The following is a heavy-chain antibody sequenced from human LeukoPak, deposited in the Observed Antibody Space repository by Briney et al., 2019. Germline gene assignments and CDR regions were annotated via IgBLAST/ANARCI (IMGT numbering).Heavy chain of an antibody. J-gene: IGHJ3*02. CDR1: GFTFSDYG. V-gene: IGHV3-23*01. Sequence: GSLRLSCAAAGFTFSDYGTNWVRQAPGKGLEWVSGISGSGISTYYADSVKGRFTISRDNSKNTLYLQINSLRVEDTAVYYCAKSWNYYDSSGDDALDIWGQGTMVTVSS. D-gene: IGHD3-22*01. CDR2: ISGSGIST. CDR3: AKSWNYYDSSGDDALDI.